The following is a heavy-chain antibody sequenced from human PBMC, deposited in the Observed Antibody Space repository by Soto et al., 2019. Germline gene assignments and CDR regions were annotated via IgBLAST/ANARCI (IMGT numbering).Heavy chain of an antibody. D-gene: IGHD3-22*01. CDR1: SGTINNFY. V-gene: IGHV4-59*01. CDR3: ARHSCFESSAYYRRPDAFDI. CDR2: ISYSGNT. J-gene: IGHJ3*02. Sequence: PSETLSLTCTVSSGTINNFYWSWIRQPPGKALEWIGYISYSGNTNYHPSLKSRVTISLDPSKNQFSLTLSSVAAADRAVYYRARHSCFESSAYYRRPDAFDIWGQGTMVTVSS.